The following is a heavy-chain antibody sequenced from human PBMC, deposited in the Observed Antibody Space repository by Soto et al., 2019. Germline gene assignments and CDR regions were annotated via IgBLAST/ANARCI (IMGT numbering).Heavy chain of an antibody. V-gene: IGHV5-51*01. CDR3: ARQAMVRGVIIGPDY. CDR1: GYRFTSYW. CDR2: IYPGNSDT. Sequence: GESLKISCKGSGYRFTSYWIGWVRQMPGKGLEWMGIIYPGNSDTRYSPSFQGQVTISADKSISTAYLQWSSLKASDTAMYYCARQAMVRGVIIGPDYWGQGTLVTVSS. J-gene: IGHJ4*02. D-gene: IGHD3-10*01.